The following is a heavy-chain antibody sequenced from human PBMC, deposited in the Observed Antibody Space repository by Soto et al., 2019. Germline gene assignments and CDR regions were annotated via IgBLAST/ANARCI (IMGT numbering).Heavy chain of an antibody. D-gene: IGHD1-1*01. Sequence: VPLVQSGAEVKKPGASVKVSCKASGYTFTSYGISWVRQAPGQGLEWMGWISAYNGNTNYAQKLQGRVTMTTDTATSTAYMELRSLRSDDTAVYYCARVQWVRRLETPLGYWGQGTLVTVSS. CDR3: ARVQWVRRLETPLGY. J-gene: IGHJ4*02. CDR1: GYTFTSYG. CDR2: ISAYNGNT. V-gene: IGHV1-18*04.